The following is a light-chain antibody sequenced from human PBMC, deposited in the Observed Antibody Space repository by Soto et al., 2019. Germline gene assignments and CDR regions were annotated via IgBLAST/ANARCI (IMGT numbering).Light chain of an antibody. Sequence: EVVLTQSPGTLSLSPRERVTLSCRASQSVASSYLAWYQQKPGRAPRLLFYSASSRATGIPDRFSGSGSGTDFTLTISRLEPEDFAVYYCHHFGSLPETFGQGTNV. CDR2: SAS. J-gene: IGKJ1*01. CDR1: QSVASSY. CDR3: HHFGSLPET. V-gene: IGKV3-20*01.